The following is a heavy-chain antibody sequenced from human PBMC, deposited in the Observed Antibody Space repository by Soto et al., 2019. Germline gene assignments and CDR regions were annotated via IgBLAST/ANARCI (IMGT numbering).Heavy chain of an antibody. V-gene: IGHV2-5*02. CDR1: GFSLSTSGVG. CDR2: IYWDDDK. CDR3: AHSNLAAAGVGRFDP. D-gene: IGHD6-13*01. Sequence: QITLKESGPTLVKPTQTLTLTCTFSGFSLSTSGVGVGWIRQPPGKALEWLALIYWDDDKRYSPSLKSRLTIAKDTSKTQVVLTMTNMDPVDTATYYCAHSNLAAAGVGRFDPWGQGTLVTVSS. J-gene: IGHJ5*02.